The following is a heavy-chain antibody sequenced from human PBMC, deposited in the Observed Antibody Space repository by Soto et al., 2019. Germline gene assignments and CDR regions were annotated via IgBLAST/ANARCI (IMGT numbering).Heavy chain of an antibody. D-gene: IGHD2-2*01. V-gene: IGHV4-59*01. Sequence: SETLSLTCTVSGASISNYYWSWVRQPPGKGLEWIAYIHYNGNTNYNPSLTSRVTMSLDTSKNQFSLKLLSVTAADTAVYYCATLPCQRSSDSGTSTCDFGQWGERTLVT. J-gene: IGHJ4*02. CDR1: GASISNYY. CDR3: ATLPCQRSSDSGTSTCDFGQ. CDR2: IHYNGNT.